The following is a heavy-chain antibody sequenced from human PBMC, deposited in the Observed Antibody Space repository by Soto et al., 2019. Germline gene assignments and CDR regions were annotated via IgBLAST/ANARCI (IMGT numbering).Heavy chain of an antibody. J-gene: IGHJ4*02. CDR3: AATPSDCTNGVCYPKTCFDY. CDR2: IVVGSGNT. D-gene: IGHD2-8*01. V-gene: IGHV1-58*01. CDR1: GFTFTSSA. Sequence: SVKVSCKASGFTFTSSAVQRVRQARGQRLEWIGWIVVGSGNTNYAQKFQERVTITRDMSTSTAYMELSSLRSEDTAVYYCAATPSDCTNGVCYPKTCFDYWGQGTLVTVSS.